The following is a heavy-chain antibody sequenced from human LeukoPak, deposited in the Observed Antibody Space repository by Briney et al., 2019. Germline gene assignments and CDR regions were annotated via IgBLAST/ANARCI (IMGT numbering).Heavy chain of an antibody. V-gene: IGHV4-4*07. CDR3: ARDLDPRRYYYYMDV. Sequence: PSETLSLTCTVSGGSISSYYWSWIRQPAGKGLEWIGRIYTSGSTNYNPSLKSRVTMSVDTSKNQFSLKLSSVTAADTAVYYCARDLDPRRYYYYMDVRGKGTTVTVSS. CDR1: GGSISSYY. J-gene: IGHJ6*03. CDR2: IYTSGST.